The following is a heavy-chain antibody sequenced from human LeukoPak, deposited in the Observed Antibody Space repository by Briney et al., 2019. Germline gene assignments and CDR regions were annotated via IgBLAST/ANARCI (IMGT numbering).Heavy chain of an antibody. CDR3: ARGVTTGVDAFDM. CDR1: GFTFSSYW. Sequence: GGSLRLSCAASGFTFSSYWMSWVRQAPGKGLEWVANIKQGGSEKYYVESVKGRFTISRDNAKNSLFLQMNTLRVEDTAVYYCARGVTTGVDAFDMWGQGTMVTVSS. CDR2: IKQGGSEK. V-gene: IGHV3-7*01. D-gene: IGHD4-17*01. J-gene: IGHJ3*02.